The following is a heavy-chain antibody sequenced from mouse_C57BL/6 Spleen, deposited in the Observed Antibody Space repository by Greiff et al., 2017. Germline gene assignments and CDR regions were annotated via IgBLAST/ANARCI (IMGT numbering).Heavy chain of an antibody. CDR2: ISSGSSTI. D-gene: IGHD2-2*01. Sequence: EVQLMESGGGLVKPGGSLKLSCAASGFTFSDYGMHWVRQAPEKGLEWVAYISSGSSTIYYADTVKGRFTISRDNAKNTLFLQMTSLRSEDTAMYYCAHIYYGYGGAMDYWGQGTSVTVSS. V-gene: IGHV5-17*01. CDR1: GFTFSDYG. J-gene: IGHJ4*01. CDR3: AHIYYGYGGAMDY.